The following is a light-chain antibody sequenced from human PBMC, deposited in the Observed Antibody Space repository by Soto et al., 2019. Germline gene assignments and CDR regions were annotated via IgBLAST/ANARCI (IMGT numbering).Light chain of an antibody. CDR2: EVT. CDR3: SSYATPARRV. V-gene: IGLV2-14*01. J-gene: IGLJ1*01. CDR1: SDNVGRFYF. Sequence: QSALTQPASVSGSPGQSITISCTGTSDNVGRFYFVSWYQQHPGKAPKLLIYEVTKRPSGVSDRFSGSKSGNTASLTISGLQAEDEADYYCSSYATPARRVFGSGTKLTVL.